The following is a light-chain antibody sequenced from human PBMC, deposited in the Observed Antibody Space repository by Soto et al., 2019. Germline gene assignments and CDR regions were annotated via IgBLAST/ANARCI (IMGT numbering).Light chain of an antibody. CDR3: QQYGSSTST. Sequence: EIVFTQSQGTLSLSPGDSATLSCRASQSVSSSYLAWYQQKPGQAPRLLIYGASSRATGIPDRFSGSGSGTDFTLTISRQEPEDFAVYYCQQYGSSTSTLGPGTKVYIK. CDR1: QSVSSSY. V-gene: IGKV3-20*01. J-gene: IGKJ3*01. CDR2: GAS.